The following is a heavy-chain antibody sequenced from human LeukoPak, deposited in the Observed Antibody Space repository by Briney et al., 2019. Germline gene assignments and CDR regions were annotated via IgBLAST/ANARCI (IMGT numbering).Heavy chain of an antibody. J-gene: IGHJ3*02. CDR2: IIPIFGTA. CDR3: AREFCNWKPLSGDDAFDI. V-gene: IGHV1-69*05. Sequence: SVKVSCKASGGTFSSYAISWVRQAPGQGLEWMGRIIPIFGTANYAQKFQGRVTITTDESTSTAYMELSSLRSEDTAVYYCAREFCNWKPLSGDDAFDIWGQGTMVTVSS. D-gene: IGHD1-20*01. CDR1: GGTFSSYA.